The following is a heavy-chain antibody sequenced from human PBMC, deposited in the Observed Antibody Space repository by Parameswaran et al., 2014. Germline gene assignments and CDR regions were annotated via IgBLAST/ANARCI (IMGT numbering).Heavy chain of an antibody. J-gene: IGHJ4*02. CDR2: ISGSGGST. CDR3: AKDPAYYDSSGYYSFGTLFDY. Sequence: SNARGCARCLGKGLEWVSAISGSGGSTYYADSVKGRFTISRDNSKNTLYLQMNSLRAEDTAVYYCAKDPAYYDSSGYYSFGTLFDYWGQGTLVTVSS. D-gene: IGHD3-22*01. V-gene: IGHV3-23*01. CDR1: SNA.